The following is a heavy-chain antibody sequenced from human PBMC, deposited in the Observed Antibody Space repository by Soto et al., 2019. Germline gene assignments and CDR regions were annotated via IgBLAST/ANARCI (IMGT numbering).Heavy chain of an antibody. D-gene: IGHD1-1*01. Sequence: QVQLVESGGGVVQPGRSLRLSCAASGFTFSNNAMDWVRQAPGKGLEWVAGISYDGSNKYIAESVKGRFTISRDNSNNTLFLQMNSLRAEDTAIYYCARGTTTSAFSAMDVWGQGTTVTVSS. CDR2: ISYDGSNK. J-gene: IGHJ6*02. CDR1: GFTFSNNA. V-gene: IGHV3-30-3*01. CDR3: ARGTTTSAFSAMDV.